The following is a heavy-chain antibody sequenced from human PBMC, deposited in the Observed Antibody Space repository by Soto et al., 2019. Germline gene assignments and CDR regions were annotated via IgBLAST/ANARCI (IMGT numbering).Heavy chain of an antibody. CDR1: GYTLTELS. J-gene: IGHJ4*02. D-gene: IGHD2-2*01. CDR2: FDPEEGET. CDR3: AAGNGLVVFRLDY. Sequence: ASVKVSCKASGYTLTELSMHWVRQAPGKGLGWMGRFDPEEGETVYAQKFQGRVTMTGDTSTDTAYMDLSSLRSEDTAVYYCAAGNGLVVFRLDYWGQGTLVTVSS. V-gene: IGHV1-24*01.